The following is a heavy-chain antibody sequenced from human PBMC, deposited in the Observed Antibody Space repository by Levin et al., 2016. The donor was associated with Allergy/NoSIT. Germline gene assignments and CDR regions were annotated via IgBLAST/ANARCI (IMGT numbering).Heavy chain of an antibody. Sequence: WIRQPPGKGLEWIGYIYYSGSTNYNPSLKSRVTISVDTSKNQFSLELSSVTAADTAVYYCASAAYDILTGYQYYFDYWGQGTLVTVSS. V-gene: IGHV4-59*08. D-gene: IGHD3-9*01. J-gene: IGHJ4*02. CDR2: IYYSGST. CDR3: ASAAYDILTGYQYYFDY.